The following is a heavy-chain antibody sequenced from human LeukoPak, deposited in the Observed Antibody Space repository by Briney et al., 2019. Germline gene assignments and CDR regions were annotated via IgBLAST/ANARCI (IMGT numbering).Heavy chain of an antibody. CDR1: GYTFTSYG. J-gene: IGHJ5*02. CDR2: ISANNGNT. D-gene: IGHD3-10*01. V-gene: IGHV1-18*01. Sequence: GASVKVSCKASGYTFTSYGISWVRQAPGQGLEWMGWISANNGNTNYAQNLQGRVTMTTDTSTSTAYMELRSLRSDDTATYYCVRDPAPLRGSGNVDWLDPWGQGTLVTVSS. CDR3: VRDPAPLRGSGNVDWLDP.